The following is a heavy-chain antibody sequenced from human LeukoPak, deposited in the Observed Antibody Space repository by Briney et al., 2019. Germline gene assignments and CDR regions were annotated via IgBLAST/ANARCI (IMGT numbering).Heavy chain of an antibody. CDR1: GYDFSRYG. CDR2: ISVSTGNT. Sequence: RASVKVPCKASGYDFSRYGISWVRQAPGQGLEFMGWISVSTGNTNYAQKLQGRVTMTTDTSTDTAYMELRSLSSDDTALYFCVREVGSTRVEFAFWGQGTLVTVSS. J-gene: IGHJ4*02. D-gene: IGHD1-26*01. CDR3: VREVGSTRVEFAF. V-gene: IGHV1-18*01.